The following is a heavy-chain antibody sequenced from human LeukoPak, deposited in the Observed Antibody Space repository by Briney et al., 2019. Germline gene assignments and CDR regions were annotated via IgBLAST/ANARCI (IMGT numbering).Heavy chain of an antibody. CDR2: ISAYNGNT. J-gene: IGHJ3*02. V-gene: IGHV1-18*04. CDR3: ARESRDTADAFDI. CDR1: GYTFTSYG. Sequence: ASVKVSCKASGYTFTSYGISWVRQAPGQGLEWMGWISAYNGNTNYAQKLQGRVTMTTDTSTSTVYMELRSLRPDDTAVYYCARESRDTADAFDIWGQGTMVTVSS. D-gene: IGHD4-17*01.